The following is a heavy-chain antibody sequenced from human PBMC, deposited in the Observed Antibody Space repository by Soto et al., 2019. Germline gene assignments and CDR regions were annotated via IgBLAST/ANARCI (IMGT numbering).Heavy chain of an antibody. Sequence: GGSLRLSCAASGFTVSSNYMSWVRQAPGKGLEWVSVIYSGGSTYYADSVKGRFTISRDNSKNTLYLQMNSLRAEDTAVYYCARVSGSSGSYFDYWGQGTLVTVSS. V-gene: IGHV3-53*01. CDR3: ARVSGSSGSYFDY. J-gene: IGHJ4*02. D-gene: IGHD3-10*01. CDR1: GFTVSSNY. CDR2: IYSGGST.